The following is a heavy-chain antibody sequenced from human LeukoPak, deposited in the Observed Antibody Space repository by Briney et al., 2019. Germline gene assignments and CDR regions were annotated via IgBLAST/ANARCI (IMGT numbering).Heavy chain of an antibody. D-gene: IGHD2-2*01. Sequence: SVKVSCKASGGTFSSYAISWVRQAPGQGLEWMGRIILILGIANYAQKFQGRVTITADKSTSTAYMELSSLRSEDTAAYYSARTPDIVVVPAAMGRFDPWGQGTLVTVSS. J-gene: IGHJ5*02. CDR1: GGTFSSYA. CDR3: ARTPDIVVVPAAMGRFDP. V-gene: IGHV1-69*04. CDR2: IILILGIA.